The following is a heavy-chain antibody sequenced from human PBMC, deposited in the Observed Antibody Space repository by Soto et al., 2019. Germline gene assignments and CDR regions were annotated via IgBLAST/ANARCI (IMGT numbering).Heavy chain of an antibody. V-gene: IGHV3-48*01. CDR3: AREEATGYSSGWYTPPIDY. CDR1: GFTFSSYS. J-gene: IGHJ4*02. CDR2: ISSSSSTI. D-gene: IGHD6-19*01. Sequence: GGSLRLSCAASGFTFSSYSMNWVRQAPGKGLEWVSYISSSSSTIYYADSVKGRFTISRDNAKNSLYLQMNSLRAEDTAVYYCAREEATGYSSGWYTPPIDYWGQGTLVTVSS.